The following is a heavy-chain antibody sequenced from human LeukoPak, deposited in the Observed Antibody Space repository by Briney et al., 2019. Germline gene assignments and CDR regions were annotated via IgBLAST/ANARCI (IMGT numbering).Heavy chain of an antibody. J-gene: IGHJ4*02. V-gene: IGHV4-39*01. Sequence: SETLSLTCTVSGGSISSSSYYWGWIRQPPGKGLEWIGSIYYSGSTYYNPSLKSRVTISVDTSKNQFSLKLSSVTAADTAVYYCARQIGNLFDYWGQGTLVTVSS. CDR1: GGSISSSSYY. CDR3: ARQIGNLFDY. CDR2: IYYSGST. D-gene: IGHD2/OR15-2a*01.